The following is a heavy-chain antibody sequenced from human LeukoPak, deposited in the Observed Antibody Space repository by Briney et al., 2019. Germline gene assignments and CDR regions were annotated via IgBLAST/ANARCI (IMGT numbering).Heavy chain of an antibody. J-gene: IGHJ6*02. V-gene: IGHV3-11*01. CDR3: AREGIAVAGTYYYYGMDV. CDR1: GITFSDYY. CDR2: ISSTGSLI. Sequence: PGGSLRLSCAASGITFSDYYVSWIRQVPGKGLEWVSYISSTGSLINYADSVKGRFTISRDNAKNSLYLQMNSLRAEDTAVYYCAREGIAVAGTYYYYGMDVWGQGTTVTVSS. D-gene: IGHD6-19*01.